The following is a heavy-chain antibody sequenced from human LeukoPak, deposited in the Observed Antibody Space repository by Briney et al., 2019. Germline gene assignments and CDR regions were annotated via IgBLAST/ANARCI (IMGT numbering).Heavy chain of an antibody. CDR1: GFTFSSYG. D-gene: IGHD6-19*01. V-gene: IGHV3-23*01. Sequence: GGSLRLSCAASGFTFSSYGMSWVCQAPGKGLEWVSTISGSGGRTYYADSVKGRFTISRDNSKNTLYLQMNSLRAEDTAVYYCAKVGAVADYFDYWGQGTLVTVSS. CDR3: AKVGAVADYFDY. J-gene: IGHJ4*02. CDR2: ISGSGGRT.